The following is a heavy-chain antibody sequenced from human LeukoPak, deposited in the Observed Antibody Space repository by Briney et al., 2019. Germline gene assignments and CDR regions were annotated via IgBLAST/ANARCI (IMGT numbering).Heavy chain of an antibody. J-gene: IGHJ4*02. CDR2: ISSSGAYI. Sequence: KSGGSLRLSCAASGFTFSSYSMNWVRQAPGKGLEWVSSISSSGAYIFYADSVKGRFTISRDNAKNSLYLQMNSLRAEDTAVYYCARLPYDSSGYGFSDYWGQGTLVTVSS. CDR3: ARLPYDSSGYGFSDY. V-gene: IGHV3-21*01. D-gene: IGHD3-22*01. CDR1: GFTFSSYS.